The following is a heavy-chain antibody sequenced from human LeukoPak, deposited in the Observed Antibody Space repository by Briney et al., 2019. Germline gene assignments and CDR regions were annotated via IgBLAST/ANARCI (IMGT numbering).Heavy chain of an antibody. Sequence: PGGSLRLSCAASGFSFSSYSMNWVRQAPGKGLEWVSYITSGSSTIYYADSVKGRFTISRDNAKNSLYLQMNSLRAEDTAIYYCARDRGSWGMSDYWGQGTLVTVSS. CDR2: ITSGSSTI. V-gene: IGHV3-48*01. CDR3: ARDRGSWGMSDY. CDR1: GFSFSSYS. J-gene: IGHJ4*02. D-gene: IGHD1-26*01.